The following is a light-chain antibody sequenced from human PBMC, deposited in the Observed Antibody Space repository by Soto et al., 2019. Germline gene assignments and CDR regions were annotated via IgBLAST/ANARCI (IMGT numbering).Light chain of an antibody. CDR1: STDINTYKY. CDR3: SSYTVSHIK. V-gene: IGLV2-14*01. J-gene: IGLJ2*01. Sequence: QSVLTQPASVSGSPGQSITISCTGTSTDINTYKYVSWYQQHPGKAPKVIIYDVSDRPSGVSNRFSGSKSGNTASLTISGLQPEDEADYYCSSYTVSHIKFGGGTKVTVL. CDR2: DVS.